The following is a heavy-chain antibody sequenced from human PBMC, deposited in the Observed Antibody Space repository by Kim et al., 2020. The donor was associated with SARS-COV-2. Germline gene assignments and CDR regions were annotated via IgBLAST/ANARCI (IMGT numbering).Heavy chain of an antibody. V-gene: IGHV4-34*01. CDR1: GGSFSGYY. J-gene: IGHJ3*02. CDR3: ARGPSGVAATHRVAFDI. Sequence: SETLSLTCAVYGGSFSGYYWSWIRQPPGKGLEWIGEINHSGSTNYNPSLKSRVTISVDTSKNQFSLKLSSVTAADTAVYYCARGPSGVAATHRVAFDIWGQGTMVTVSS. D-gene: IGHD2-15*01. CDR2: INHSGST.